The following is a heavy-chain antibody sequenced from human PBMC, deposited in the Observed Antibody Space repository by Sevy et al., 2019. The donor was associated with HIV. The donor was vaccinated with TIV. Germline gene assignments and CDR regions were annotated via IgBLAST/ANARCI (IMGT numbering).Heavy chain of an antibody. Sequence: GGSLRLSCAASKFMFSNYWMHWVRRSPGKGLVWVSNINQGGTITNYAASVKGRFTISRDNAKNTIYLQMNNVRAEDTAVYYCSRDLRGPNDYWGQGTLVTVSS. J-gene: IGHJ4*02. V-gene: IGHV3-74*01. CDR2: INQGGTIT. CDR3: SRDLRGPNDY. CDR1: KFMFSNYW.